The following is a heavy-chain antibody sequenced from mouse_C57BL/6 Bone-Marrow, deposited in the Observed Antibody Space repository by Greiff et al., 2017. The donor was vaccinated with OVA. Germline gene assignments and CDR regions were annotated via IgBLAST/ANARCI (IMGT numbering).Heavy chain of an antibody. J-gene: IGHJ3*01. V-gene: IGHV8-8*01. CDR3: ARSYYSNSYWFAY. CDR1: GFSLSTFGLG. CDR2: LWWDDDT. D-gene: IGHD2-5*01. Sequence: VKLVESGPGILQPSQTLRLTCSFSGFSLSTFGLGVGWIRQPSGKGLEWLAHLWWDDDTYYNPALKSRLTISKDTSKNQVFLKIANVDTADTATYYCARSYYSNSYWFAYWGQGTLVTVSA.